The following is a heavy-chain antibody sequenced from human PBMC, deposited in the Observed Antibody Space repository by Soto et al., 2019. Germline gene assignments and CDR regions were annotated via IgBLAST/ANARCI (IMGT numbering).Heavy chain of an antibody. CDR2: INGGNGDT. J-gene: IGHJ4*02. D-gene: IGHD5-12*01. CDR1: GYTFISYA. V-gene: IGHV1-3*01. Sequence: QVQLVQSGAEVKNPGASVEVSCKASGYTFISYAIHWVRQAPGQGLEWMGRINGGNGDTEYSQKFQGRVTLTRDTSASTAYMDLSSLTSEDTAVYYCARGGHSGYNLSPLIDFWGQGPLVAVSS. CDR3: ARGGHSGYNLSPLIDF.